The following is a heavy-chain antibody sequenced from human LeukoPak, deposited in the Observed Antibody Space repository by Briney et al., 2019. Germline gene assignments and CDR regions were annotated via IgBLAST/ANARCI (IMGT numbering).Heavy chain of an antibody. D-gene: IGHD3-16*02. CDR1: GFTFSSYG. CDR2: ISYDGSNK. Sequence: PGGSLRLSCAASGFTFSSYGMHRVRQAPGKGLEWVAVISYDGSNKYYADSVKSRFTISRDNSKNTLYLQMNSLRAEDTAVYYCAKSSSYMITFGGVIAPPGYWGQGTLVTVSS. V-gene: IGHV3-30*18. CDR3: AKSSSYMITFGGVIAPPGY. J-gene: IGHJ4*02.